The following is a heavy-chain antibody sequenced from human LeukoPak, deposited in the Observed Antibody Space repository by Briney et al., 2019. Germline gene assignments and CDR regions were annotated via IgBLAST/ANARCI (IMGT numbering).Heavy chain of an antibody. J-gene: IGHJ4*02. CDR1: GYTFTSYY. V-gene: IGHV1-46*01. D-gene: IGHD1-26*01. CDR2: INPSADST. CDR3: AREWVGAVRYWDY. Sequence: ASVKVSCKASGYTFTSYYMHWVRQAPGQGLEWMGIINPSADSTTYAQKFQARVTFTRDTSTSTVYMELSSLRSEDTAVYYCAREWVGAVRYWDYWGQGTLVPVSS.